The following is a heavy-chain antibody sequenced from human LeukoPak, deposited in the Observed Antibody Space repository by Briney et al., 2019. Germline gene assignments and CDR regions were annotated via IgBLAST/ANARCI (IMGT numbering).Heavy chain of an antibody. J-gene: IGHJ4*02. CDR2: ISSSSSYI. D-gene: IGHD3-22*01. Sequence: RGSLRLSCAASGFTFSSYSMTWVRQAPGKGLEWVSSISSSSSYIYYADSVKGRFTISRDNAKNSLYLQMNSLRAEDTAVYYCARSTDYYDSSGYYDFDYWGQGTLVTVSS. CDR3: ARSTDYYDSSGYYDFDY. V-gene: IGHV3-21*01. CDR1: GFTFSSYS.